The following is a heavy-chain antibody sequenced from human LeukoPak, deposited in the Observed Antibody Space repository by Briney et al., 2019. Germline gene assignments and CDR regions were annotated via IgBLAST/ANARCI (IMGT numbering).Heavy chain of an antibody. Sequence: ASVKVSCKASGYTFTSYAMHWVRQAPGQRLEWMGWINAGNGNTKYSQKFQGRVTITRDTSASTAYMELSSLRSEDTAVYYCARDGQWLVTGFDYWGQGILVTVSS. V-gene: IGHV1-3*01. CDR1: GYTFTSYA. D-gene: IGHD6-19*01. CDR2: INAGNGNT. J-gene: IGHJ4*02. CDR3: ARDGQWLVTGFDY.